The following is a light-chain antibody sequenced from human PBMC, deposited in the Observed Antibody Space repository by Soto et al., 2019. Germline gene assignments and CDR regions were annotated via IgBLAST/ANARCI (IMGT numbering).Light chain of an antibody. Sequence: DIQLTQSPSSLTASIGDRVTITCRTTQSISGHLNWYQQKPGKAPNLLIHAATRLESGVPSRFSGSGSGTRFILTITGLQPEDSATYYCQQSFTTPRTFGQGTKVEIK. CDR1: QSISGH. CDR2: AAT. J-gene: IGKJ1*01. V-gene: IGKV1-39*01. CDR3: QQSFTTPRT.